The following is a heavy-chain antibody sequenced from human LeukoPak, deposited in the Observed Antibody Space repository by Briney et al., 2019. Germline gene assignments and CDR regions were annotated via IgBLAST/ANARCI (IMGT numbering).Heavy chain of an antibody. CDR3: ARDYSLDGSGISYYYMDV. Sequence: ASVKVSCKASGYTFTGYYMHWVRQAPGQGLEWMGWINPNSGGTNYAQKFQGRVTMTRDTSISTAYMELSRLRSDDTAVYYCARDYSLDGSGISYYYMDVWGEGTTVTVSS. D-gene: IGHD3-10*01. J-gene: IGHJ6*03. CDR2: INPNSGGT. V-gene: IGHV1-2*02. CDR1: GYTFTGYY.